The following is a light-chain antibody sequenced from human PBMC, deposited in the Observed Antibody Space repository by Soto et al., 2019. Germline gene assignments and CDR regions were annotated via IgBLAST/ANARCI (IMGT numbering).Light chain of an antibody. Sequence: EIVMTQSPATLSVSPGERATLSCRASQSVSSNLAWYQQKPGQAPRLLIYGASTRATGIPARFSGSRSGPEFTLTLSSLQSEDFAVYYCQQYNNWPPTFGQGTRLEIK. CDR3: QQYNNWPPT. V-gene: IGKV3-15*01. CDR1: QSVSSN. CDR2: GAS. J-gene: IGKJ5*01.